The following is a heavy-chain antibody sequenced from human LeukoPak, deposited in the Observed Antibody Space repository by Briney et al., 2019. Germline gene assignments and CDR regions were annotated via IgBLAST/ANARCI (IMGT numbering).Heavy chain of an antibody. Sequence: GGSLRLSCAASGLTFSDYYMSWIRQAPGKGLEWVSFISSSGSTIYYADSVKGRFTISRDNSKNTLYLQMNSLRAEDTAVYYCAKDGTYCGGDCYSRMDVWGQGTTVTVSS. CDR3: AKDGTYCGGDCYSRMDV. V-gene: IGHV3-11*01. J-gene: IGHJ6*02. D-gene: IGHD2-21*02. CDR2: ISSSGSTI. CDR1: GLTFSDYY.